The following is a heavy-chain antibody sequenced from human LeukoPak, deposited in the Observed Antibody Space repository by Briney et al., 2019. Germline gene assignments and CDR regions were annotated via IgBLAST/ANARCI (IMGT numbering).Heavy chain of an antibody. Sequence: ASVKVSCKASGYTFTSYDINWVRQATGQGLEWMGWMNPNSGNTGYAQKFQGRVTMTRNTSISTAYMELSSLRSEDTAVYYCARVYDSSGYSPRAFDYWGQGTLVTVSS. D-gene: IGHD3-22*01. CDR2: MNPNSGNT. CDR3: ARVYDSSGYSPRAFDY. J-gene: IGHJ4*02. V-gene: IGHV1-8*01. CDR1: GYTFTSYD.